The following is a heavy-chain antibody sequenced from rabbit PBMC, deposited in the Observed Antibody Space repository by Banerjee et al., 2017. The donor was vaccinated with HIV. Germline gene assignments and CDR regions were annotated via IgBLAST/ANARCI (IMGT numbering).Heavy chain of an antibody. CDR3: ARRSGWGDSL. V-gene: IGHV1S45*01. D-gene: IGHD4-1*01. CDR2: IGAGSSGTT. Sequence: QEQLVESGGGLVQPEGSLTLTCKASGFTLSSYWMWWVRQAPGKGLEWIACIGAGSSGTTYYASWAKGRFTISKTSWTTVTLQMTSLTAADTATYFCARRSGWGDSLWGPGTLVTVS. J-gene: IGHJ4*01. CDR1: GFTLSSYW.